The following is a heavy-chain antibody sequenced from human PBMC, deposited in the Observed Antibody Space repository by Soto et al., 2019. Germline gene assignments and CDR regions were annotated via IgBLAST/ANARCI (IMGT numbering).Heavy chain of an antibody. CDR2: ISAYNGNT. CDR1: GYTFTSYG. V-gene: IGHV1-18*01. J-gene: IGHJ4*02. CDR3: ARDRGSLFYGKIDY. D-gene: IGHD4-17*01. Sequence: QVQLVQSGAEVKKPGASVKVSCKASGYTFTSYGISWVRQAPGQGREWMGWISAYNGNTNHAQKLQGRVTMTTDQSTSTAYMELRSLRSDDTAVYYCARDRGSLFYGKIDYWGQGTLVTVSS.